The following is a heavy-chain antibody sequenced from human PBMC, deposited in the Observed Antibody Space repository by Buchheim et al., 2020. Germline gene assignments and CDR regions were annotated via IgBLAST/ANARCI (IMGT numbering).Heavy chain of an antibody. Sequence: QVQLQESGPGLVKPSETLSLTCTVSGGSISSYYWSWIRQPPGKGLEWIGYIYYSGSTNYNPSLKSRVTISVDTSKNQFSLKLSSVTAADTAAYYCAGGVVVAASYFDYWGQGTL. CDR1: GGSISSYY. CDR3: AGGVVVAASYFDY. CDR2: IYYSGST. J-gene: IGHJ4*02. D-gene: IGHD2-15*01. V-gene: IGHV4-59*01.